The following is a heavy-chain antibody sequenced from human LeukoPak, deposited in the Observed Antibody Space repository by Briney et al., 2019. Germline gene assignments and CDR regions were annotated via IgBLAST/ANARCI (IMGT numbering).Heavy chain of an antibody. V-gene: IGHV4-59*13. CDR1: GGYIPSSF. Sequence: PSETLSLTCTVSGGYIPSSFWTWIRQAPRKGLELIGFTYDGGRGNYKPSLRSRVDISLDTSSNRYSLRLTSVTAADTGVYYCARLWRPHDYDNWFDHWGQGILVTVSS. D-gene: IGHD4-17*01. CDR3: ARLWRPHDYDNWFDH. CDR2: TYDGGRG. J-gene: IGHJ5*02.